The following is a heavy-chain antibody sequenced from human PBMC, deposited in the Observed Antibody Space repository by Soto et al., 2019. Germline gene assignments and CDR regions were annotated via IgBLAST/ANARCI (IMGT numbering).Heavy chain of an antibody. D-gene: IGHD2-15*01. J-gene: IGHJ4*02. V-gene: IGHV2-5*02. CDR3: AHRPSYCSGGSCYSGFDY. CDR2: IYWDDDK. Sequence: QITLKESGPTLVKPTQTLTLTCTFSGFSLSTSGVGVGWIRHPPGKALAWLALIYWDDDKRYSPSLKSRLTITKDTSKNQLVLTMTNMDPVDTATYYCAHRPSYCSGGSCYSGFDYWGQGTLVTVSS. CDR1: GFSLSTSGVG.